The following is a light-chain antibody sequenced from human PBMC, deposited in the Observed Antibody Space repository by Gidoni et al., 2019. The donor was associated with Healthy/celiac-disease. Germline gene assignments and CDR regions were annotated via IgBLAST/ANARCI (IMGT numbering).Light chain of an antibody. CDR1: QGISSA. J-gene: IGKJ3*01. V-gene: IGKV1-13*02. CDR2: DAS. CDR3: QQFNSYRIT. Sequence: AIQLTQSPSSLSASVGDRVTITCRASQGISSALAWYQQKPGKAPKLLIYDASSLESGVPSRFSGSGSVTDFTLTISSLQPADFATYYCQQFNSYRITFGPGTKVDIK.